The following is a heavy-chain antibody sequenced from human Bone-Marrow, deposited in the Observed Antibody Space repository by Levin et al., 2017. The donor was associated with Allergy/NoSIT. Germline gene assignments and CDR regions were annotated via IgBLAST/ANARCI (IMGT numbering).Heavy chain of an antibody. CDR1: GFTFDDYA. CDR3: AKAGEVITTLNWFDP. J-gene: IGHJ5*02. D-gene: IGHD3-22*01. CDR2: ISWNSGSI. V-gene: IGHV3-9*01. Sequence: SLKISCAASGFTFDDYAMHWVRQAPGKGLEWVSGISWNSGSIGYADSVKGRFTISRDNAKNSLYLQMNSLRAEDTALYYCAKAGEVITTLNWFDPWGQGTLVTVSS.